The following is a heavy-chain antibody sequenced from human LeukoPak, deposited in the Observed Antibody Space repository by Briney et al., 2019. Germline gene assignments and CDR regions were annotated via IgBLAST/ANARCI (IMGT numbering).Heavy chain of an antibody. CDR2: INNDGSST. J-gene: IGHJ4*02. D-gene: IGHD6-6*01. Sequence: PGGXLRLSCVASGFTFSSYWMHWVRQAPGKGQVWVSHINNDGSSTNYADSVKGRFTISRDNAKNTLYLQMNSLRDDDTAAYYCLGVAARPTRNFDYWGQGTLVTVAS. V-gene: IGHV3-74*01. CDR1: GFTFSSYW. CDR3: LGVAARPTRNFDY.